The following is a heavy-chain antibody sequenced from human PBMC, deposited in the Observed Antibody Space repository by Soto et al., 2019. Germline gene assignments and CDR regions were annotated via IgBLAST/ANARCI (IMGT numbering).Heavy chain of an antibody. CDR3: ARTRNGGVADSFDS. Sequence: LRLSCAASGFTFSRHAIHWVRLTPGRGLEWVLAISRDGSYIYYTDSVKGRFTVSRDNSKNTVFVQMNRLIPDDTALYFCARTRNGGVADSFDSWGQGTRVTVSS. V-gene: IGHV3-30*04. CDR2: ISRDGSYI. D-gene: IGHD3-3*01. CDR1: GFTFSRHA. J-gene: IGHJ5*01.